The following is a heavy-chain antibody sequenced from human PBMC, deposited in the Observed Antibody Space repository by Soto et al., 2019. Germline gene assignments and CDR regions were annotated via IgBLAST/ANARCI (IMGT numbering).Heavy chain of an antibody. CDR3: AKAQHHQWLVMGDAFDI. CDR2: ISYDGSNK. D-gene: IGHD6-19*01. Sequence: QVQLVESGGGVVQPGMSLRLSCAASGFTFSSYGMHWVRQAPGMGLEWVAVISYDGSNKYYADSVKGRFTISRDNSKNTLYLQMNSLRAEDTAVYYCAKAQHHQWLVMGDAFDIWGQGTMVTVSS. CDR1: GFTFSSYG. V-gene: IGHV3-30*18. J-gene: IGHJ3*02.